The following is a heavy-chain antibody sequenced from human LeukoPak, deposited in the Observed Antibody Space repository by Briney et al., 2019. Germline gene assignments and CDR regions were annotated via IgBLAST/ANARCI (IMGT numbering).Heavy chain of an antibody. J-gene: IGHJ3*02. Sequence: GGSLRLSCVASGFTFDDYAMHWVRQAPGKGLEWVSAISWSRDNIGYADSVKGRFAISRDNAKNSLYLQMNSLRAEDTALYYCAKEMDKYSYGQDAFDIWGQGTLVTVSS. CDR3: AKEMDKYSYGQDAFDI. CDR1: GFTFDDYA. D-gene: IGHD5-18*01. V-gene: IGHV3-9*01. CDR2: ISWSRDNI.